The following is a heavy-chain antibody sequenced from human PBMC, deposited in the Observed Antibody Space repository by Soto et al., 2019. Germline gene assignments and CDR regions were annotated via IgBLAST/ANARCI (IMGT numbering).Heavy chain of an antibody. Sequence: PGGSLRLSCAASGFSVSGNYMSWVRQAPGKGLEWVSVIYSDGSTYYADSVKGRFTISRDNSKNTLYLHMNSLRAEDTAVYYCARDCSSTRCYNPHYGMDVWGQGTTVTVSS. CDR2: IYSDGST. V-gene: IGHV3-53*01. D-gene: IGHD2-2*02. CDR1: GFSVSGNY. J-gene: IGHJ6*02. CDR3: ARDCSSTRCYNPHYGMDV.